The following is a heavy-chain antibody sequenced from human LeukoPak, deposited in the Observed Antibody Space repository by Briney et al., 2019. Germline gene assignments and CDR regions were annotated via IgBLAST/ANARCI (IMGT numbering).Heavy chain of an antibody. V-gene: IGHV3-30-3*01. D-gene: IGHD3-22*01. J-gene: IGHJ2*01. Sequence: GGSLRLSCAASGFTFSSYPLHWVRQAPGKGLEWVTLISYDGSKIYYADSVKGRFSISRDNSKNTLYLQMNSLRAEDTAVYYCARDRSPPGMIVANGGYFDLWGRGTLVTVSS. CDR2: ISYDGSKI. CDR1: GFTFSSYP. CDR3: ARDRSPPGMIVANGGYFDL.